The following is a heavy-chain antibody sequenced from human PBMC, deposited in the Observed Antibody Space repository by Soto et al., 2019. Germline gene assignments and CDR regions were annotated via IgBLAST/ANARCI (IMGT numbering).Heavy chain of an antibody. CDR2: ISSTTNYI. Sequence: GGSLGLSCAASGFTFTRYSMNWVRQAPGKGLEWVSSISSTTNYIYYGDSMKGRFTISRDNAKNSLYLEMNSLRAEDTAVYYCARESEDLTSNFDYWGQGTLVTVSS. CDR3: ARESEDLTSNFDY. V-gene: IGHV3-21*06. CDR1: GFTFTRYS. J-gene: IGHJ4*02.